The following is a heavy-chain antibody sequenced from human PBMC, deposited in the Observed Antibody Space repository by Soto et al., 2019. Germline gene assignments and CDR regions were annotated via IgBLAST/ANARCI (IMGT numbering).Heavy chain of an antibody. D-gene: IGHD1-26*01. CDR1: GGTFSSYA. CDR2: IIPIFGTA. V-gene: IGHV1-69*01. J-gene: IGHJ4*02. Sequence: QVQLVQSGAEVKKPGSSVKVSCKASGGTFSSYAISWVRQAPGQGLEWTGGIIPIFGTANYAQKFQGRVTITADESTSPAYMELSSLRSEDTAVYYCARAVMVKSGSYLDYWGQGTLVTVSS. CDR3: ARAVMVKSGSYLDY.